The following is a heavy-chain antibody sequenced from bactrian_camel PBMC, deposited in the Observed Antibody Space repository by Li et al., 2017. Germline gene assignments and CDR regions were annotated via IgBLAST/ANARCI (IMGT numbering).Heavy chain of an antibody. Sequence: HVQLVESGGGSVQAGGSLTLSCVASRYPSSAGCMAWFRQVPGQEREGLTVTYPEGVVTYYADSVKGRFTISRDNAKNTLYLQLNSLKNEDTAMYYCAKSFRAVATYYAMDYWGKGTQVTVS. J-gene: IGHJ7*01. CDR2: TYPEGVVT. D-gene: IGHD2*01. V-gene: IGHV3S1*01. CDR1: RYPSSAGC.